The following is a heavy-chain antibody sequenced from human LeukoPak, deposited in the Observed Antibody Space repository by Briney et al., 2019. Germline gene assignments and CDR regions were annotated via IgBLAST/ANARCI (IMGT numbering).Heavy chain of an antibody. CDR1: GGTFSSYA. CDR2: IIPIFGTA. Sequence: GASVKVSCKASGGTFSSYAISWVRQAPGQGLEWMGGIIPIFGTANYAQKFQGRVTITADESTSTAYMELSSLRSEDTAVYYCASGDYDSSGYPIREYFQHWGRGTLVTVSS. D-gene: IGHD3-22*01. CDR3: ASGDYDSSGYPIREYFQH. V-gene: IGHV1-69*13. J-gene: IGHJ1*01.